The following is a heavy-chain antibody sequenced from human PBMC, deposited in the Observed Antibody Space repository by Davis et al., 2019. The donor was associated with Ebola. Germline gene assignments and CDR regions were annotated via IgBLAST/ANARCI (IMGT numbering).Heavy chain of an antibody. D-gene: IGHD4-23*01. CDR2: ISGSGGST. Sequence: GESLKISCAASGFTFSSYAMSWVRQAPGKGLEWVSAISGSGGSTYYADSVKGRFTISRDNSKNTLYLQMNSLRAEDTAVYYCAKDLNGGNPGYFDYWGQGTLVTVSS. CDR3: AKDLNGGNPGYFDY. V-gene: IGHV3-23*01. J-gene: IGHJ4*02. CDR1: GFTFSSYA.